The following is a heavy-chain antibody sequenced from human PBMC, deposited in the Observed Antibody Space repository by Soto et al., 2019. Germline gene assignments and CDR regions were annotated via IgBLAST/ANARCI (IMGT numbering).Heavy chain of an antibody. J-gene: IGHJ6*02. CDR1: GGSISSGGYS. Sequence: SETLSLTCAVSGGSISSGGYSWSWIRQPPGKGLEWIGYIYHSGSTYYNPSLKSRVTISVDRSKNQFSLKLSSVTAADTAVYYCARVQTETYYDILTGYYLQAPYGMDVWGQGTTVTVSS. CDR3: ARVQTETYYDILTGYYLQAPYGMDV. D-gene: IGHD3-9*01. V-gene: IGHV4-30-2*01. CDR2: IYHSGST.